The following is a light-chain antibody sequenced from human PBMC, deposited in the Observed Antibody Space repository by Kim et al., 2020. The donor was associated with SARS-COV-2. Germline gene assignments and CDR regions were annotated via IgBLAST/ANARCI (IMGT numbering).Light chain of an antibody. CDR3: PAWASNIVV. V-gene: IGLV3-1*01. J-gene: IGLJ3*02. Sequence: SYELTQPPSVSVSPGQTASITCSGDKLGDKYVCXYQQRPGQSPVMVIYEDAKRPSGIPERFSGSNSGNTATLTISGTQAADEADYFSPAWASNIVVFGGG. CDR1: KLGDKY. CDR2: EDA.